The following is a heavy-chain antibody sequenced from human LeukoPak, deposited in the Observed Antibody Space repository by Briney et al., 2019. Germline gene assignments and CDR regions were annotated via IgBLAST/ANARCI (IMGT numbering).Heavy chain of an antibody. D-gene: IGHD2-2*01. CDR3: ARVALPYCSGTSCYWFDP. CDR1: GYTFTSYY. CDR2: INPSGGST. V-gene: IGHV1-46*03. J-gene: IGHJ5*02. Sequence: ASVKVSCKASGYTFTSYYMHWVRQAPGQGLEWMGIINPSGGSTSYAQKFQGRVTMTRDTSTSTVYMELSSLRSEDTAVYYCARVALPYCSGTSCYWFDPWGQGTLVTVSS.